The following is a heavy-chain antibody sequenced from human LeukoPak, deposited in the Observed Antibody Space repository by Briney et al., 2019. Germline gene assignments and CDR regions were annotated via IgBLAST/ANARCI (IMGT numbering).Heavy chain of an antibody. J-gene: IGHJ5*02. Sequence: SQTLSLTCTVSGGSISSGSYYWSWIRQPAGKGLEWIGRIYTSGSTNYNPSLKSRVTISVDTSKNQFSLKLSSVTAADTAVYYCARGGDTGGWFDPWGQGTLVTVSS. CDR2: IYTSGST. D-gene: IGHD4-17*01. CDR3: ARGGDTGGWFDP. CDR1: GGSISSGSYY. V-gene: IGHV4-61*02.